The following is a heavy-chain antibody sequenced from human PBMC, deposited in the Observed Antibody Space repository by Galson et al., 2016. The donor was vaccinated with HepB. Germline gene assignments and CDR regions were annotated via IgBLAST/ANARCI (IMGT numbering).Heavy chain of an antibody. D-gene: IGHD6-13*01. CDR1: GFTFRSYT. CDR2: VSHDGSDE. Sequence: SLRLSCAASGFTFRSYTMHWVRQAPGRGLEWVAVVSHDGSDEYYADSVKGRFTISRDNSKNTLYLQMNSLRPEDSAVYYCARGLGQQLLYFDYWGQGTLVTVSS. V-gene: IGHV3-30-3*01. J-gene: IGHJ4*02. CDR3: ARGLGQQLLYFDY.